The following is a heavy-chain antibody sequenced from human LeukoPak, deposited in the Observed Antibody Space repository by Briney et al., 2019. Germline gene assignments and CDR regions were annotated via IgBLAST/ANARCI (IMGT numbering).Heavy chain of an antibody. Sequence: SETLSLTCTVSGGSISSYNYYWGWIRQPPGKGLEWIGIIHYTGSAYYNPSLKSRVTISVDTSKNQFSLKLSSVTAADTAVYYCARLPLTEYSSGYSDMWGRGTMVTVSS. D-gene: IGHD6-19*01. V-gene: IGHV4-39*01. CDR1: GGSISSYNYY. CDR2: IHYTGSA. J-gene: IGHJ3*02. CDR3: ARLPLTEYSSGYSDM.